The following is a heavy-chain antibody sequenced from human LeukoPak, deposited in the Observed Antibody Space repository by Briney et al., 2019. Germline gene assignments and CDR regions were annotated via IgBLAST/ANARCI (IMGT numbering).Heavy chain of an antibody. CDR2: ISSSDNTI. J-gene: IGHJ3*02. Sequence: GGSLRLSCAASGFTFSSYRMNWVRQAPGKGLEWVSYISSSDNTIYYADSVEGRFTISRDNAENSLYLQMNSLRAEDTAVYYCARDRDSSGYSSDAFDIWGQGTMVTVSS. V-gene: IGHV3-48*04. CDR3: ARDRDSSGYSSDAFDI. D-gene: IGHD3-22*01. CDR1: GFTFSSYR.